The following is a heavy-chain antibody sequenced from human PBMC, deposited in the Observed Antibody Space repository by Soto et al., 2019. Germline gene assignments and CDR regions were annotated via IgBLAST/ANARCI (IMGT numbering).Heavy chain of an antibody. CDR2: IKTRIDSATT. CDR1: GASFTNAW. V-gene: IGHV3-15*01. J-gene: IGHJ4*02. D-gene: IGHD5-12*01. Sequence: EVQLVESGGGLVKPGESLRLSCEASGASFTNAWMNWVRQAPGKGLEWVGRIKTRIDSATTDYAAPVKGRFTISRDDSKNTLYLQMNRLKPEETAVYYCTTEDPSWLRGLEYWGQGTLVTVSS. CDR3: TTEDPSWLRGLEY.